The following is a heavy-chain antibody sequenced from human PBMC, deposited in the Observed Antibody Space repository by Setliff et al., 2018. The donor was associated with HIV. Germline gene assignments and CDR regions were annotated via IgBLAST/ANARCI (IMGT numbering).Heavy chain of an antibody. V-gene: IGHV1-2*02. Sequence: ASVKVSCKTSGYTFTGYDMHWVRQAPGQGLEWMGWINPNSGVTNYAQKFQGRVTMTRDRSISTAYMELSSLRSDDTAVYYCATRPGRNRWYVTHQYFKYWGQGTLVTVSS. CDR1: GYTFTGYD. J-gene: IGHJ1*01. D-gene: IGHD2-15*01. CDR2: INPNSGVT. CDR3: ATRPGRNRWYVTHQYFKY.